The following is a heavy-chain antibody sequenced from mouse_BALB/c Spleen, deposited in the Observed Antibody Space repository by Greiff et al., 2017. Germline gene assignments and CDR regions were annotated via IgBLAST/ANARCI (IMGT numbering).Heavy chain of an antibody. D-gene: IGHD2-2*01. CDR1: GFSLTSYG. Sequence: VQLQESGPGLVAPSQSLSITCTVSGFSLTSYGVHWVRQPPGKGLEWLGVIWAGGSTNYNSALMSRLSISKDNSKSQVFLKMNSLQTDDTAMYYCARDGGYGYDVGAWFAYWGQGTLVTVSA. V-gene: IGHV2-9*02. CDR2: IWAGGST. CDR3: ARDGGYGYDVGAWFAY. J-gene: IGHJ3*01.